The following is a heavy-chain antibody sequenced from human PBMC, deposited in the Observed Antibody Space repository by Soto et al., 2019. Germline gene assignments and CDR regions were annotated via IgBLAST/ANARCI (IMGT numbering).Heavy chain of an antibody. CDR1: GFTFSNHG. V-gene: IGHV3-33*01. Sequence: QVQLVESGGGVVQPGRSLRLSCAASGFTFSNHGMHWVRQAPGKGLEWVARIYYDGSSEFYADSVKGRFTISRDSSKNTQYLQMNSLRAEDTAVYYCARGRGSGSSYQLDYWGQGTLVTVSP. D-gene: IGHD1-26*01. J-gene: IGHJ4*02. CDR2: IYYDGSSE. CDR3: ARGRGSGSSYQLDY.